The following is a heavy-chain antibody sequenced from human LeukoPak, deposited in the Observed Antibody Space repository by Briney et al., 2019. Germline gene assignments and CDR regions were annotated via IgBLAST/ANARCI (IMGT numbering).Heavy chain of an antibody. Sequence: GGSLRLSCAASGFTFSSYSMNWVRQAPGKGLEWVSSISSSSSYIYYADSVKGRFTISRDNAKNSLYLQMNSLRAEDTAVYYCARDGTAAAGLHDYWGQGTLVTVSS. J-gene: IGHJ4*02. D-gene: IGHD6-13*01. CDR2: ISSSSSYI. V-gene: IGHV3-21*01. CDR3: ARDGTAAAGLHDY. CDR1: GFTFSSYS.